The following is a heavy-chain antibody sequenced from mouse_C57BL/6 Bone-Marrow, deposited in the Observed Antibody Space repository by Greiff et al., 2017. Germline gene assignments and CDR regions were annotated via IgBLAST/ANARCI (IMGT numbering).Heavy chain of an antibody. J-gene: IGHJ3*01. CDR1: GYTFTSYG. Sequence: VKLQESGAELARPGASVKLSCKASGYTFTSYGISWVKQRTGQGLEWIGEIYPRSGNTYYNEKFKGKATLTADKSSSTAYMELRSLTSEDSAVYFCARDPLCSYWGQGTLVTVSA. CDR2: IYPRSGNT. V-gene: IGHV1-81*01. CDR3: ARDPLCSY. D-gene: IGHD6-1*01.